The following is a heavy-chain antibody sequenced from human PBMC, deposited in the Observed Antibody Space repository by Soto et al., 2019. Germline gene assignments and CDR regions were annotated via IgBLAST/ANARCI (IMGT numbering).Heavy chain of an antibody. J-gene: IGHJ5*02. CDR3: ARESIYSGWFDP. D-gene: IGHD3-10*01. Sequence: IQRLPKTVVGGNIVNLDWRWIRKPPGKGLEWIGYIYYSGSTDYNPSLKSRITISVDTSKNQFSLKLSSVTAADTAVYYCARESIYSGWFDPWGQGTLVTVSS. V-gene: IGHV4-59*11. CDR2: IYYSGST. CDR1: GGNIVNLD.